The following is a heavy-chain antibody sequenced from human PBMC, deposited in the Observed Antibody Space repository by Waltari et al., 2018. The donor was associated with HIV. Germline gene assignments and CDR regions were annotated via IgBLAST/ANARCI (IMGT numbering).Heavy chain of an antibody. CDR2: ITSIVKNT. Sequence: EVQLVESGGGLVEPGGSLRLSCSAAGFTFSHYPIHWVRQAPGKGLEYVSAITSIVKNTYYVDSVKGRFTISRDNSKNMLYLQMRSLRAEDTALYYCVKDSGYNSSGGAFDIWGQGTMVIVSS. CDR3: VKDSGYNSSGGAFDI. V-gene: IGHV3-64D*06. J-gene: IGHJ3*02. D-gene: IGHD3-22*01. CDR1: GFTFSHYP.